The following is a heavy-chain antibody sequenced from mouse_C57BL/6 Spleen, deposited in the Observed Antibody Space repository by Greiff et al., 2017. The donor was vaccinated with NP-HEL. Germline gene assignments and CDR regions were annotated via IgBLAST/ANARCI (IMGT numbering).Heavy chain of an antibody. Sequence: QVQLQQPGAELVKPGASVKLSCKASGYTFTSYWMHWVKQRPGQGLEWIGMIYPNSGSTNYNEKFKSKATLTVDKSSSTAYMQLSSLTSEDSAVYYSARRDDGYSDYWGQGTALTVSS. CDR1: GYTFTSYW. CDR3: ARRDDGYSDY. V-gene: IGHV1-64*01. CDR2: IYPNSGST. J-gene: IGHJ2*01. D-gene: IGHD2-3*01.